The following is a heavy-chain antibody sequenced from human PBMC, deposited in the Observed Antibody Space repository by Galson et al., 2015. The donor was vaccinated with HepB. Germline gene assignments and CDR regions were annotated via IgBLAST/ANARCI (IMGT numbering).Heavy chain of an antibody. D-gene: IGHD2-2*01. CDR3: ARAAHCSTTSCYNYHNYYGMDV. J-gene: IGHJ6*02. CDR2: ISYDGNNK. V-gene: IGHV3-30*04. CDR1: GFTFSSFA. Sequence: SLRLSCAASGFTFSSFAFHWVRQAPGKGLEWVAVISYDGNNKYYADSMKGRFTISRDNSKNTLYLQMNSLRPEDTAVYYCARAAHCSTTSCYNYHNYYGMDVWGQGTTVTVSS.